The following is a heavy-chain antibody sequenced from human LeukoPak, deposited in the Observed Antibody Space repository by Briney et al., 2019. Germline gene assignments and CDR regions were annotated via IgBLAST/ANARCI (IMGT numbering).Heavy chain of an antibody. CDR2: ISYDGSNK. CDR1: GFTFSSYA. Sequence: AGESLRLSCAASGFTFSSYAMHWVRQAPGKGLEWVAVISYDGSNKYYADSVKGRFTISRDNSKNTLYLQMNSLRAEDTAVYYCARGVGATSPADAFDIWGQGTMVTVSS. D-gene: IGHD1-26*01. V-gene: IGHV3-30-3*01. J-gene: IGHJ3*02. CDR3: ARGVGATSPADAFDI.